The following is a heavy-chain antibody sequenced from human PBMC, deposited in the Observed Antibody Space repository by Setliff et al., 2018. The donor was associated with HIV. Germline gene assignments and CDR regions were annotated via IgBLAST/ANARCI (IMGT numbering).Heavy chain of an antibody. Sequence: VKVSCKASGFTFNHYALSWVRQAPGQRPEWMGGTNPQSDIANNAQRFQGRVTITADHSTTTTYMELTSLRADDTAVYYCVRVGPWYYARSGYLASWDYWGQGTLVTVSS. D-gene: IGHD3-22*01. CDR1: GFTFNHYA. CDR3: VRVGPWYYARSGYLASWDY. V-gene: IGHV1-69*10. CDR2: TNPQSDIA. J-gene: IGHJ4*02.